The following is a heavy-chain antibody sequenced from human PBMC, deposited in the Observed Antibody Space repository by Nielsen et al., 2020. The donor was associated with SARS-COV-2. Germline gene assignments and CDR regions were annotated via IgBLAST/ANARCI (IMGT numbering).Heavy chain of an antibody. CDR2: ISWNSGSI. V-gene: IGHV3-9*01. CDR1: GFTFDDYA. Sequence: SLKISCAASGFTFDDYAMHWVRQAPGKGLEWVSGISWNSGSIGYADSVRGRFTISRDSAKNSLYLQMNSLRAEDTAVYYCARDLDYYDSSGYDRWGQGTLVTVSS. D-gene: IGHD3-22*01. J-gene: IGHJ5*02. CDR3: ARDLDYYDSSGYDR.